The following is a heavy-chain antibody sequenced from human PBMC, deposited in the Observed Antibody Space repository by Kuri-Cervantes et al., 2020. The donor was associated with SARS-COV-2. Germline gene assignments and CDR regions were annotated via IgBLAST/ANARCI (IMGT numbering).Heavy chain of an antibody. CDR1: GFTFSSYG. J-gene: IGHJ3*02. CDR2: IRYDGSNK. Sequence: GESLKISCAAPGFTFSSYGMHWVRQAPGKGLEWVAFIRYDGSNKYYADSVKGRFTISRDNSKNTLYLQMNSLRSEDTAVYYCARGDLGVTIFGVGAFDIWGQGTMVTVSS. D-gene: IGHD3-3*01. CDR3: ARGDLGVTIFGVGAFDI. V-gene: IGHV3-30*02.